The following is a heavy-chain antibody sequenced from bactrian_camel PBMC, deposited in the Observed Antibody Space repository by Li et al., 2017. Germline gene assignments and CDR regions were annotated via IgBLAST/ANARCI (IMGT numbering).Heavy chain of an antibody. CDR1: GFDVSSVY. CDR2: IYTGGIT. J-gene: IGHJ4*01. V-gene: IGHV3S10*01. D-gene: IGHD2*01. Sequence: QLVESGGGTVQPGGALILSCAGSGFDVSSVYMTWIRQAPGKGLEWVSSIYTGGITYYADSVKGRFTVSQDKVKNTFYLQMNDLKPEDTAMYYRAAGYGNASPTYWGQGTQVTV. CDR3: AAGYGNASPTY.